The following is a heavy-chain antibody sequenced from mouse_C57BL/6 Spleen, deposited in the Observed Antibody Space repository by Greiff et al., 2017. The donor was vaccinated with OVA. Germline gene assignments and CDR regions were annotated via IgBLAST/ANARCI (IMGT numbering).Heavy chain of an antibody. J-gene: IGHJ2*01. CDR1: GFTFSSYA. V-gene: IGHV5-4*01. CDR2: ISDGGSYT. Sequence: EVQLQESGGGLVKPGGSLKLSCAASGFTFSSYAMSWVRQTPEKRLEWVATISDGGSYTYYPDNVKGRFTISRDNAKNNLYLQMSHLKSEDTAMYYCARDNDYWGQGTTLTVSS. CDR3: ARDNDY.